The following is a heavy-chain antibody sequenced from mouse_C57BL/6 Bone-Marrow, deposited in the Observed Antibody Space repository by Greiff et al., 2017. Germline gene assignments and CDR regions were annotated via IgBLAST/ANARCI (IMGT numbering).Heavy chain of an antibody. J-gene: IGHJ2*01. Sequence: EVKLMESGGDLVKPGGSLKLSCAASGFTFSSYGMSWVRQTPDKRLEWVATISSGGSYTYYPDSVKGRFTISRDNAKNTLYLQMSSLKSEDTAMYYCARHRAPYFDYWGQGTTRTVSS. CDR3: ARHRAPYFDY. CDR2: ISSGGSYT. V-gene: IGHV5-6*01. D-gene: IGHD3-3*01. CDR1: GFTFSSYG.